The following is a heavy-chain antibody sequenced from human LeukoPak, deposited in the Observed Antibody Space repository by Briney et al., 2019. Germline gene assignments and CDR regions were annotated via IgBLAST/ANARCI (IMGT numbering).Heavy chain of an antibody. Sequence: GGSLRLSCVASGFTFSSYWMHWVRQDPRKGLVWVSRINGDGRSINYADSVRGRFTISRDNAKNTLYLQMNTLRVEDTAVYYCTRDLMDYDVSTGLHHYYMDVWGQGTTVTVSS. CDR1: GFTFSSYW. V-gene: IGHV3-74*01. D-gene: IGHD3-9*01. CDR2: INGDGRSI. J-gene: IGHJ6*02. CDR3: TRDLMDYDVSTGLHHYYMDV.